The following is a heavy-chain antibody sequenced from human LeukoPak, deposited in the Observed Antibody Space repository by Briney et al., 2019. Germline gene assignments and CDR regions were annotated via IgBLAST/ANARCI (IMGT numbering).Heavy chain of an antibody. D-gene: IGHD2-8*02. CDR3: AKRQRLVKVYYGMDV. Sequence: GGSLRLSCAGSGFSISSNGMSWVRQAPGKGLEWVSAINESPPRTYYADSVKGRFTISRDDSKNTLYLQMNSLIAEGTAIYYCAKRQRLVKVYYGMDVWGQGTTVTVSS. CDR2: INESPPRT. J-gene: IGHJ6*02. V-gene: IGHV3-23*01. CDR1: GFSISSNG.